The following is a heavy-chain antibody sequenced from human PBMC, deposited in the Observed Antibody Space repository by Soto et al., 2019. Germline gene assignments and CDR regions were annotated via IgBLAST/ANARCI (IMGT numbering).Heavy chain of an antibody. CDR2: IYPSDSDT. V-gene: IGHV5-51*07. CDR3: GRGLGYCSDGVCRIIDA. D-gene: IGHD2-8*01. CDR1: GYRFSPYW. J-gene: IGHJ5*02. Sequence: PGXSLKLSCMASGYRFSPYWIAWVHQMTGKGLEWMGIIYPSDSDTRYSPSFQGQVTISADKYISTAYLQWSSLKASDTAMYYWGRGLGYCSDGVCRIIDAGGQGTLGTVA.